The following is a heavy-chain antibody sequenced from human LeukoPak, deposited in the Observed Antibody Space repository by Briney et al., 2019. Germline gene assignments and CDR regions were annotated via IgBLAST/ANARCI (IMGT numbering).Heavy chain of an antibody. V-gene: IGHV3-23*01. Sequence: GGSLRLSCAASGFTLSSYAMSWVRQAPGKGLEWVSAISGSGGSTYYADSVKGRFTISRDNSKNTLYLQMNSLRAEDTAVYYCAKWSNWNSDFDYWGQGTLVTVSS. D-gene: IGHD1-1*01. CDR2: ISGSGGST. CDR3: AKWSNWNSDFDY. CDR1: GFTLSSYA. J-gene: IGHJ4*02.